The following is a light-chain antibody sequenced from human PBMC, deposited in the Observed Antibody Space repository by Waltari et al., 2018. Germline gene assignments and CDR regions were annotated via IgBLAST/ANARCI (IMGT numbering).Light chain of an antibody. V-gene: IGLV1-44*01. CDR2: ANY. J-gene: IGLJ2*01. CDR3: ATWDDSLVGRV. Sequence: QSVLTHPPSTSGTPGQTVTLPCSGSPPNIEPNPMTWDQQFPGTAPKVLVFANYHRPSGVPDRFSSSKSGTSASLVISGLQSEDEGDYFCATWDDSLVGRVFGGGTKLTVL. CDR1: PPNIEPNP.